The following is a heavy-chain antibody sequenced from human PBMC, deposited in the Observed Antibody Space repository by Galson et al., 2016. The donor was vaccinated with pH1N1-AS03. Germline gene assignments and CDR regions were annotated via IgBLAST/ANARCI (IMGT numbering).Heavy chain of an antibody. Sequence: SLRLFCAASGFTFGGYWMHWVRHGPGKGLEWVSHIHTDGSRTTYADSVKGRFTISRDNAKNTLYLQMSSLRAEDTAVYYCARVYYYGSAGSYSLDYWGQGTLVTVSS. D-gene: IGHD3-10*01. V-gene: IGHV3-74*01. CDR1: GFTFGGYW. CDR2: IHTDGSRT. CDR3: ARVYYYGSAGSYSLDY. J-gene: IGHJ4*02.